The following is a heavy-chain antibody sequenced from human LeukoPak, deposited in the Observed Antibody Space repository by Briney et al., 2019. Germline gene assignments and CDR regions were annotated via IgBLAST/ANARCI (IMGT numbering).Heavy chain of an antibody. CDR2: INHSGST. D-gene: IGHD6-13*01. V-gene: IGHV4-34*01. J-gene: IGHJ4*02. CDR1: GGSFSGYY. CDR3: ARVTGYSSSWYFDY. Sequence: SATLSLTCAVYGGSFSGYYWSWIRQPPGKGLEWIGEINHSGSTNYNPSLKSRVTISVDTSKNQFSLKLSSVTAADTAVYYCARVTGYSSSWYFDYWGQGTLVTVSS.